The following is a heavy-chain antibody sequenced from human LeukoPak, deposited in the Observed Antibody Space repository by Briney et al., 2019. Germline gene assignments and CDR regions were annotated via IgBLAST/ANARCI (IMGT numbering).Heavy chain of an antibody. J-gene: IGHJ4*02. CDR3: ARTREMVYAPDY. V-gene: IGHV4-38-2*02. D-gene: IGHD2-8*01. CDR1: GYSISSGYY. CDR2: IYHSGST. Sequence: SETLSLTCTVSGYSISSGYYWGWIRQPPGKGLEWIGSIYHSGSTYYNPSLKSRVTISVGTSKNQFSLKLSSVTAADTAVYYCARTREMVYAPDYWGQGTLVTVSS.